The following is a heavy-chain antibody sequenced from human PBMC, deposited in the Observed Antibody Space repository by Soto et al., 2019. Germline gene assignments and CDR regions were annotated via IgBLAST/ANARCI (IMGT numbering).Heavy chain of an antibody. J-gene: IGHJ5*02. Sequence: QVQLQESGPGLVKPSQTLSLTCTVSGGSISSGGYYWNWIRQHPGKGLEWIGYIYYSGRTYYNPSRTSRVSMSVATSKNQFSLKLSSVTASDPAVYYCARSVFPWGQGTLVTVSS. V-gene: IGHV4-31*03. CDR3: ARSVFP. CDR2: IYYSGRT. CDR1: GGSISSGGYY.